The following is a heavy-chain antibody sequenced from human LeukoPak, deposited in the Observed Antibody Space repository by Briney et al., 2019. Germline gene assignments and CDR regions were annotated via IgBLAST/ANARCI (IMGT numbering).Heavy chain of an antibody. Sequence: GGSLSLSCTASGFTFSDYWMSWVRQTPEKGLEWVANIKQDGSEKVYLDSVKGRFTISRDNAQTSLYLHMNSLTAEDTAVYYCVRDPSNSNWSYRMDVWGQGTTVTVSS. V-gene: IGHV3-7*05. D-gene: IGHD6-13*01. CDR3: VRDPSNSNWSYRMDV. CDR2: IKQDGSEK. J-gene: IGHJ6*02. CDR1: GFTFSDYW.